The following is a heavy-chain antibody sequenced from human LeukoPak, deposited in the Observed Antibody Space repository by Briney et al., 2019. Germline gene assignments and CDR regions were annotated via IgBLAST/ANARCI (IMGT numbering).Heavy chain of an antibody. CDR1: GGSFSGYY. CDR3: AAGTPGFDY. D-gene: IGHD2-15*01. CDR2: INHSGST. V-gene: IGHV4-34*01. J-gene: IGHJ4*02. Sequence: SETLSLTCAVYGGSFSGYYWSWIRQPPGKGLEWIGEINHSGSTNYNPSLKSRATISVDTSKNQFSLKLSSVTAADTAVYYCAAGTPGFDYWGQGTLVTVSS.